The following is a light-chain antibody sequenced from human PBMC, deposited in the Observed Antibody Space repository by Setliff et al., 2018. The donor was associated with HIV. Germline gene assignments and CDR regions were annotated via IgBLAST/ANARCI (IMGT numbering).Light chain of an antibody. CDR1: SSDVGGYNF. CDR3: CSYANRYTLV. V-gene: IGLV2-11*01. Sequence: TVLTQPRSVSGSPGQSVTISCTGTSSDVGGYNFVSWYQQRPGKAPRFIIYDVSKRPSGVPDRFSGSKSGNTASLTISGLQAEDEADYYCCSYANRYTLVFGSGTKVTVL. J-gene: IGLJ1*01. CDR2: DVS.